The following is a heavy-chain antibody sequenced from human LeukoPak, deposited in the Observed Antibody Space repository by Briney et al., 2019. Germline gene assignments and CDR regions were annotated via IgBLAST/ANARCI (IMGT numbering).Heavy chain of an antibody. J-gene: IGHJ4*02. Sequence: GGSLRLSCAASGFIFSGHTMNWVRQAPGRGLEWVSSISTSSTYIYYAGSVEGRFTISRDNPKNSLFLQMNSLRAEDTAIYYCVRKMKTGSSSGDYGYWGQGTLVTVSS. V-gene: IGHV3-21*06. CDR2: ISTSSTYI. CDR3: VRKMKTGSSSGDYGY. CDR1: GFIFSGHT. D-gene: IGHD1-1*01.